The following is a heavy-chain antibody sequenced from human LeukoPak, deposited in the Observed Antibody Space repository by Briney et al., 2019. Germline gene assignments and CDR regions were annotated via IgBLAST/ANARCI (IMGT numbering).Heavy chain of an antibody. Sequence: ASVKVSCKASGYTFTSYGISWVRQAPGQGLEWMGWISAYNGNTNYAQKLQGRVTMTTDTSTSTAYVELRSLRSDDTAVYYCARDFSGSYYVDYYYYYGMDVWGQGTTVTVSS. J-gene: IGHJ6*02. D-gene: IGHD1-26*01. CDR2: ISAYNGNT. CDR3: ARDFSGSYYVDYYYYYGMDV. CDR1: GYTFTSYG. V-gene: IGHV1-18*01.